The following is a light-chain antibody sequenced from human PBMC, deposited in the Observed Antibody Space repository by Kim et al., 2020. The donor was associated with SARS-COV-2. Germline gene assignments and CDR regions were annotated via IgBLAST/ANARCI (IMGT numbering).Light chain of an antibody. CDR2: DVN. V-gene: IGLV2-14*03. J-gene: IGLJ2*01. CDR1: SGDIGEYNY. CDR3: SSYSTTTDVI. Sequence: GQSITISCTGSSGDIGEYNYVYWYQQHPGKAPKLMIFDVNSRPSGISNRFSASKSGNTASLTISGLQAEDEADYYCSSYSTTTDVIFGGGTQLTVL.